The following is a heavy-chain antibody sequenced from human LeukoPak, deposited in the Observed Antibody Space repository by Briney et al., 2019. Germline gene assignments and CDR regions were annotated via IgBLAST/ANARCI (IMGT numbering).Heavy chain of an antibody. CDR3: ARRGQRIFEWLVTRSDHYFGF. Sequence: ASVKVSCKASGYTFTSYDINWVRQATGQGLEWMGWMNPNGGNTGYAQKFQGRVTMTRNTSISTAYMELSSLRSGDTAVYYCARRGQRIFEWLVTRSDHYFGFRGQGTLVTVSS. V-gene: IGHV1-8*01. CDR2: MNPNGGNT. J-gene: IGHJ4*02. D-gene: IGHD3-3*01. CDR1: GYTFTSYD.